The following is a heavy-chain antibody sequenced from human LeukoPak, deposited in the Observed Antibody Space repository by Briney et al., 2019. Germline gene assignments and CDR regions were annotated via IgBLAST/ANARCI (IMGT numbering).Heavy chain of an antibody. D-gene: IGHD3-10*01. V-gene: IGHV3-15*01. CDR1: GFTFSNAW. CDR3: TTLLWFGELLSDY. Sequence: GGSLRLSCAASGFTFSNAWMSWVRQAPGKGLEWVGRIKSKTDGGTTDYAAPVKGRFTISRDDSKNTLYLQMSSLKTEDTAVYYCTTLLWFGELLSDYWGQGTLVTVSS. CDR2: IKSKTDGGTT. J-gene: IGHJ4*02.